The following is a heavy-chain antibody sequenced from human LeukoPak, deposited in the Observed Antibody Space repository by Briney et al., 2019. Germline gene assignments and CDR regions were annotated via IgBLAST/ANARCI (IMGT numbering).Heavy chain of an antibody. CDR2: IYSGGST. V-gene: IGHV3-53*01. Sequence: PGGSLRLSCAASGFTVSSNHMSWVRQAPGKGLEWVSVIYSGGSTYYADSVEGRFTISRDNSKNTLYLQMNSLRAEGTAVYYCARDTGGARFYYFDYWGQGTLVTVSS. CDR1: GFTVSSNH. D-gene: IGHD3-10*01. CDR3: ARDTGGARFYYFDY. J-gene: IGHJ4*02.